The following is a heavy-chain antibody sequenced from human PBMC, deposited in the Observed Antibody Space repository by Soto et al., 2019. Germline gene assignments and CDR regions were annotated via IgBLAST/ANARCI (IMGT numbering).Heavy chain of an antibody. J-gene: IGHJ4*02. D-gene: IGHD4-17*01. V-gene: IGHV4-39*01. CDR2: IYYSGST. Sequence: SETLSLTCTVSGGSISSSSYYWGWIRQPPGKGLEWIGSIYYSGSTYYNPSLKSRVTISVDTSKNQFSLKLSSVTAADTAVYYCARLDSVMGRYGDYFPFDYWGQGTLVTVSS. CDR3: ARLDSVMGRYGDYFPFDY. CDR1: GGSISSSSYY.